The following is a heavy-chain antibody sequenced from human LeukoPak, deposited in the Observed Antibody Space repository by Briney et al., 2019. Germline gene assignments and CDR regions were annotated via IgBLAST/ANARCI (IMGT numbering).Heavy chain of an antibody. CDR2: INHSGST. CDR3: ARWSSRYNDSSGIIPDP. D-gene: IGHD3-22*01. J-gene: IGHJ5*02. CDR1: GGSFSGYY. V-gene: IGHV4-34*01. Sequence: SETLSLTCAVYGGSFSGYYWSWIRQPPGKGLEWIGEINHSGSTNYNPSLKSRVTISVDTSKNQFSLKLSSVTAADTAVYYCARWSSRYNDSSGIIPDPWGQGTLVTVSS.